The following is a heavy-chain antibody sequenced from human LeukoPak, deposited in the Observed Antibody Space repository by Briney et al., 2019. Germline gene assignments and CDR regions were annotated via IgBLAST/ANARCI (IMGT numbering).Heavy chain of an antibody. CDR2: ISSSGSTI. CDR1: GFTFSSYE. D-gene: IGHD4-17*01. Sequence: GGSLRLSCAASGFTFSSYEMNWVRQAPGEGLEWVSYISSSGSTIYYADSVEGRFTISRDNAKNSLYLQMNSLRAEDTAVYYCARSGDYEDNYWGQGTLVTVSS. V-gene: IGHV3-48*03. J-gene: IGHJ4*02. CDR3: ARSGDYEDNY.